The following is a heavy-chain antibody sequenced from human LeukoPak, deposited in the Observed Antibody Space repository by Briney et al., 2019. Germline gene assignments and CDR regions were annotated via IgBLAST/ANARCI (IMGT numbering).Heavy chain of an antibody. CDR2: IYHSGST. D-gene: IGHD3-9*01. CDR1: GYSISSGYY. Sequence: SETLSLTCAVSGYSISSGYYWGWIRQPPGKGLEWIGSIYHSGSTYYHPPLKSRVTISVDTSKNQFSLKLSSVTAADTAVYYCARGPSKVLRYFDWSSDYFDYWGQGTLVTVSS. CDR3: ARGPSKVLRYFDWSSDYFDY. V-gene: IGHV4-38-2*01. J-gene: IGHJ4*02.